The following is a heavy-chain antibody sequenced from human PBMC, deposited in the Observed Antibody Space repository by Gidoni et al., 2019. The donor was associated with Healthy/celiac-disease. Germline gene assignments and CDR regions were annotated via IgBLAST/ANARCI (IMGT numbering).Heavy chain of an antibody. CDR2: IYTSGST. CDR3: ARDSWELLVGDSAATSMNYYYYYGMDV. Sequence: QVQLQESGPGLVKPSETLSLTCTVSGGSISSYYWSWIRQPAGKGLEWIGRIYTSGSTNYNPSLKSRVTMSVDTSKNQFSLKLSSVTAADTAVYYCARDSWELLVGDSAATSMNYYYYYGMDVWGQGTTVTVSS. CDR1: GGSISSYY. V-gene: IGHV4-4*07. J-gene: IGHJ6*02. D-gene: IGHD1-26*01.